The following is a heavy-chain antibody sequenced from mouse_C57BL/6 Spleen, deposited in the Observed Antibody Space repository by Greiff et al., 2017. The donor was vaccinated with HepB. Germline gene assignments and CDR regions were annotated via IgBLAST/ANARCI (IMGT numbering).Heavy chain of an antibody. CDR3: ASVITTVVATDFDY. V-gene: IGHV5-9*01. CDR2: ISGGGGNT. D-gene: IGHD1-1*01. Sequence: EVKLVESGGGLVKPGGSLKLSCAASGFTFSSYTMSWVRQTPEKRLEWVATISGGGGNTYYPDSVKGRFTISRDNAKNTLYLQMSSLRSEDTALYYCASVITTVVATDFDYWGQGTTLTVSS. CDR1: GFTFSSYT. J-gene: IGHJ2*01.